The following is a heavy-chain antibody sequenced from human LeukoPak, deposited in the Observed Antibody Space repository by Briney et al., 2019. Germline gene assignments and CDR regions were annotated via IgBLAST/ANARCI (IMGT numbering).Heavy chain of an antibody. Sequence: GGSLRLSCAASGFTFSSYATSWVRQAPGKGLEWVSTISSSGRSTYYADSVKGWFTISRDNSKNTLYLQTNSLRAEDTAVYYCAKVDSSGWYKDGVDYWGQGTLVTVSS. J-gene: IGHJ4*02. CDR3: AKVDSSGWYKDGVDY. V-gene: IGHV3-23*01. CDR1: GFTFSSYA. D-gene: IGHD6-19*01. CDR2: ISSSGRST.